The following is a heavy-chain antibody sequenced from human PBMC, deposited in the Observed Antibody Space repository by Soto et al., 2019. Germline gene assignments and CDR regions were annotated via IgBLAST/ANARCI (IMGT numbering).Heavy chain of an antibody. CDR2: IYYSGST. V-gene: IGHV4-59*01. Sequence: PSETLSLTCTVSGGSISSYYWSWIRQPPGKGLEWIGYIYYSGSTNYNPSLKSRVTISVDTSKNQFSLKLSSVTAADTAVYYCASSGYCSGGSCRDPWGQGALVTVSS. CDR3: ASSGYCSGGSCRDP. J-gene: IGHJ5*02. CDR1: GGSISSYY. D-gene: IGHD2-15*01.